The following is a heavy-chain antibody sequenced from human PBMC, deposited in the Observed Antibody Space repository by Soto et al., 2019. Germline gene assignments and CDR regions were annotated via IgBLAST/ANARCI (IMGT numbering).Heavy chain of an antibody. Sequence: ASVKVSCKASGYTLTGYYMHWVRQAPGQGLEWMGWINPNSGGTNYAQKFQGRVTMTRDTSISTAYMELSRLRSDDTAVYYCAREISDDILTGSRAGINWFDPWGQGTLVTVSS. J-gene: IGHJ5*02. CDR3: AREISDDILTGSRAGINWFDP. D-gene: IGHD3-9*01. V-gene: IGHV1-2*02. CDR2: INPNSGGT. CDR1: GYTLTGYY.